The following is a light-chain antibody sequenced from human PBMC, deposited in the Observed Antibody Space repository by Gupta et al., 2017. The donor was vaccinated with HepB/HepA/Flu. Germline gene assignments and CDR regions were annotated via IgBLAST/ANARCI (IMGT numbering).Light chain of an antibody. CDR3: AAWDDSLNGWV. CDR2: SNN. CDR1: SSPVGSNT. V-gene: IGLV1-44*01. Sequence: QSVLTQPPSASGPPGQRVTISCSGSSSPVGSNTVIWSHQLPGPAPKLLISSNNQRPSGVPDRFSGSESGTSASVATSGLQAEDEADDYCAAWDDSLNGWVFGGGTKLTVL. J-gene: IGLJ3*02.